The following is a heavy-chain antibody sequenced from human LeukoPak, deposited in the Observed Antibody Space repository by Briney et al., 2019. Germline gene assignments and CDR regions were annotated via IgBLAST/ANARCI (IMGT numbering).Heavy chain of an antibody. D-gene: IGHD3-22*01. V-gene: IGHV3-9*01. J-gene: IGHJ4*02. CDR1: GFTFDDFA. CDR3: AKGAGPRGYYDSSGYYFFDY. CDR2: VSWNSGKI. Sequence: GGSLRLSYAASGFTFDDFAMHWVRQAPGKGLEWVSGVSWNSGKIDYADSVKGRFTISRDNAKNSLYLQMNSLRAEDTALYYCAKGAGPRGYYDSSGYYFFDYWGQGTRVTVSS.